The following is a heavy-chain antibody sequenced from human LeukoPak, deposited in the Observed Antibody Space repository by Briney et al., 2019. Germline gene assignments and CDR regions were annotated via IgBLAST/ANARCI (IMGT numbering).Heavy chain of an antibody. CDR1: GGTFSSYA. V-gene: IGHV1-69*06. CDR3: ARDREMATISWFDP. CDR2: IIPIFGTA. J-gene: IGHJ5*02. D-gene: IGHD5-24*01. Sequence: ASVKVSCKSSGGTFSSYAISWVRQAPGQGLEWMGGIIPIFGTANYAQKFQGRVTITADKSTSTAYMELSSLRSEDTAVYYCARDREMATISWFDPWGQGTLVTVSS.